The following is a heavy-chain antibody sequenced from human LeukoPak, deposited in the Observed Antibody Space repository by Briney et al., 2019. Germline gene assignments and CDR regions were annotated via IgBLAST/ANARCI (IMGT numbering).Heavy chain of an antibody. J-gene: IGHJ6*02. CDR3: ASGSYLWGGMDV. D-gene: IGHD1-26*01. V-gene: IGHV1-18*01. Sequence: ASVKVSCKASGDSFSNYGFAWVRQSPGQGLEWMGWISADSGDRYYAQNFQHRVTMTTDTSTTTGYMELRSLRSDDTAVYYCASGSYLWGGMDVWGQGTTVTVSS. CDR1: GDSFSNYG. CDR2: ISADSGDR.